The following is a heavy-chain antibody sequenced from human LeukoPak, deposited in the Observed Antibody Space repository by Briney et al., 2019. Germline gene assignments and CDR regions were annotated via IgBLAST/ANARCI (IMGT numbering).Heavy chain of an antibody. CDR1: GDSVTSESFY. CDR2: IYRSGSA. Sequence: PSETLSLTCNVSGDSVTSESFYWAWIRQPPGKGPEWIGTIYRSGSAYHNPSLKSRLTISIDTSKNQFSLKLTSVTAADTALYLCARAPHTSPTDYYFDFWGPGTLVTVSS. J-gene: IGHJ4*02. V-gene: IGHV4-39*07. CDR3: ARAPHTSPTDYYFDF. D-gene: IGHD1-14*01.